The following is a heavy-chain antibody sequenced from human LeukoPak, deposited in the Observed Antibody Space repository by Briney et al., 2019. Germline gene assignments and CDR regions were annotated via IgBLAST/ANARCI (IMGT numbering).Heavy chain of an antibody. CDR3: ARDLWFGELLFEYFDC. D-gene: IGHD3-10*01. Sequence: HPEGSLRLSCVASGFTFSSYWMSWVRQAPGKGLEWVANIKQDGSEKYYVDSVKGRFTISRDNAKNSLYLQMNSLRVEDTAVYYCARDLWFGELLFEYFDCWGQGTLVTVSS. V-gene: IGHV3-7*01. J-gene: IGHJ4*02. CDR2: IKQDGSEK. CDR1: GFTFSSYW.